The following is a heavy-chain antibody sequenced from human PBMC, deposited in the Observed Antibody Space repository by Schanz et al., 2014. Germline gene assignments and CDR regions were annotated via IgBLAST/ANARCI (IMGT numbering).Heavy chain of an antibody. D-gene: IGHD1-26*01. J-gene: IGHJ4*02. V-gene: IGHV1-18*04. CDR2: ISAYNGNM. Sequence: QVQLVQSGAEVQKPGASVMLSCKTSGYSFNLFGVSWVRQAPGQGLEWMGWISAYNGNMNYAPKFQGRVTMTTDTSTSTAYMELRNLRSDDTAVYYCAREKSGSYYPDDYWGQGTLVTVSS. CDR3: AREKSGSYYPDDY. CDR1: GYSFNLFG.